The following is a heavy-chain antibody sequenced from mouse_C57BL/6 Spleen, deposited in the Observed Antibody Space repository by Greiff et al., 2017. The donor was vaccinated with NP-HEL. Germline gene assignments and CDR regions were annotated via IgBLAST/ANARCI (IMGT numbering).Heavy chain of an antibody. CDR2: INPNNGGT. CDR3: ARLPMDY. J-gene: IGHJ4*01. V-gene: IGHV1-26*01. CDR1: GYTFTDYY. D-gene: IGHD5-5*01. Sequence: VQLQQSGPELVKPGASVKISCKASGYTFTDYYMNWVKQSHGKSLEWIGDINPNNGGTSYNQKFKGKATLTVDKSSSTAYMELRSLTSEDSAVYYCARLPMDYWGQGTSVTVSS.